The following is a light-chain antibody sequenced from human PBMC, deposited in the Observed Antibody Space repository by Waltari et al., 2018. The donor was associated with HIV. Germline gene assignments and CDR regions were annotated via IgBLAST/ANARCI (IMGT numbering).Light chain of an antibody. CDR1: QSVSSSY. J-gene: IGKJ2*01. V-gene: IGKV3-20*01. Sequence: EIVLTQSPGTLSLSPGARATLSCRASQSVSSSYLAWYQQKPGQAPRLLIYGASSRATGIPDRFSGGGSGTDFTLTISRLEPEDFAVYYCQQYGSSPYTFGQGTKLEIK. CDR3: QQYGSSPYT. CDR2: GAS.